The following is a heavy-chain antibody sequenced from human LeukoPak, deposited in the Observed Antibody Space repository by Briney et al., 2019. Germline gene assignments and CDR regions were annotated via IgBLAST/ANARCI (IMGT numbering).Heavy chain of an antibody. CDR3: ARGHRAWSY. J-gene: IGHJ4*02. CDR2: ISGSGGGT. D-gene: IGHD3-3*01. Sequence: GGSLRLSCAASGFTFSSYAMSWVRQAPGKGLDWVSGISGSGGGTNYGDSVKGRFTISRDNAKNSLYLQMNSLRVDDTAVYYCARGHRAWSYWGQGTLVTVSS. CDR1: GFTFSSYA. V-gene: IGHV3-23*01.